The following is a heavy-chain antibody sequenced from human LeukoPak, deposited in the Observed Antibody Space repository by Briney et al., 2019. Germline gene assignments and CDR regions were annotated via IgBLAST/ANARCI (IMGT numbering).Heavy chain of an antibody. J-gene: IGHJ5*02. V-gene: IGHV1-18*01. CDR1: GYTFTSYG. CDR3: ARIPYYYDSSGYSHFDP. Sequence: ASVKVSCKASGYTFTSYGISWVRQAPGQGLEWMGWISAYNGNTNYAQKLQGRGTMTTDTSTSTAYMELRSLRSDDTAVYYCARIPYYYDSSGYSHFDPWGQGTLVTVSS. CDR2: ISAYNGNT. D-gene: IGHD3-22*01.